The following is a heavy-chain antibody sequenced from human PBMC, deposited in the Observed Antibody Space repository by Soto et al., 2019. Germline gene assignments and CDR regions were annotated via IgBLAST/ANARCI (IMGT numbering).Heavy chain of an antibody. J-gene: IGHJ3*02. V-gene: IGHV3-48*01. CDR2: IRGTT. D-gene: IGHD2-21*01. CDR3: ARDDSFAFDI. Sequence: GGSLRLSCAASGFTFTNAWINWVRQAPGKGLEWVSYIRGTTHYADSVKGRFTISRDNARSSLYLQMNSLRADDTAVYYCARDDSFAFDIWGQGTMVTVSS. CDR1: GFTFTNAW.